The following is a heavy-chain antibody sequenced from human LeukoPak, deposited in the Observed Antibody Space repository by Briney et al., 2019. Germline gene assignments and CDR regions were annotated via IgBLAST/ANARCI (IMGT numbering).Heavy chain of an antibody. J-gene: IGHJ4*02. V-gene: IGHV4-59*08. CDR1: GGSISSYY. D-gene: IGHD3-10*01. CDR3: ARHGSPSGSGIDY. CDR2: IYYSGST. Sequence: PSETLSLTCTVSGGSISSYYWSWIRQPPGKGLEWIGYIYYSGSTNYNSSLKSRVTISVDTSKNQFSLKLSSVTAADTAVYYCARHGSPSGSGIDYWGQGTLVTVSS.